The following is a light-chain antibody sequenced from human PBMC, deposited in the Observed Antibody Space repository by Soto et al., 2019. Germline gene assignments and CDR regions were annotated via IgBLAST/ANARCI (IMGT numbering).Light chain of an antibody. CDR1: QGIATW. Sequence: DIQMTQSPSSVSASIGDTVTITCRASQGIATWLAWYQQKPGTAPKLLIYAASTLSSGVPSRFSGSGSNTEFTLTISNVQPEDYATYYCQQANSLPRTFGQGTKVDI. CDR2: AAS. CDR3: QQANSLPRT. J-gene: IGKJ1*01. V-gene: IGKV1-12*01.